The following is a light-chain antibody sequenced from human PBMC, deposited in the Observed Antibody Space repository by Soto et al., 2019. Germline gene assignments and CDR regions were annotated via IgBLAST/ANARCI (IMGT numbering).Light chain of an antibody. CDR1: QSISSW. V-gene: IGKV1-5*01. J-gene: IGKJ3*01. CDR2: DAS. Sequence: DIQMTQSPSTLSASVGDRVTITCRASQSISSWLAWYQQKPGKAPKLLIYDASSLESGVPSRFSGSGSGTEFTLTISSLQPDDFETYYCQQYNSYSMAFGPGTKVDIK. CDR3: QQYNSYSMA.